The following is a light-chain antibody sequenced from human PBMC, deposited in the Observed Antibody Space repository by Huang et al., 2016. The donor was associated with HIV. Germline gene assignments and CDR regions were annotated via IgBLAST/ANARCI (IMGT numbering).Light chain of an antibody. Sequence: DIVMTQSPLSLPVTPGEPASISCRSSHRLLHSNGYNYLDWYLQKPGQSPQLLVYLGSNRASGVPDRLSGSGSGTDFTLKISRVEAEDVGVYYCMQALQTPWTFGQGTKVEIK. V-gene: IGKV2-28*01. CDR2: LGS. CDR3: MQALQTPWT. CDR1: HRLLHSNGYNY. J-gene: IGKJ1*01.